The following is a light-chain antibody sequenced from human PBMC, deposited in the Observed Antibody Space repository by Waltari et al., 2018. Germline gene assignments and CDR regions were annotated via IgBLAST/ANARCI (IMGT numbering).Light chain of an antibody. CDR2: AES. J-gene: IGKJ3*01. Sequence: EIVMTQSPATLSVSPGERATLSCRASQNISTHLVWYQHNPGQAPRLLIYAESTRATGTPARFSGHGSGTEFTLTISSLQSEDFALYYCQQYNTWPSFGPGTKVDIK. CDR1: QNISTH. CDR3: QQYNTWPS. V-gene: IGKV3-15*01.